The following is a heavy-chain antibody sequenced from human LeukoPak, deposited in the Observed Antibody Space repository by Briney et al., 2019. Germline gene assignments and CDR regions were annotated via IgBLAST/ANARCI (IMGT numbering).Heavy chain of an antibody. V-gene: IGHV3-74*01. J-gene: IGHJ2*01. D-gene: IGHD2-15*01. Sequence: GGSLRLSCAASGFTFSRYWMHWVRQAPGKGLVWVSRINSDGSRTSYADSVKGRFTISRDNAKNTLYLQMNNLRAEDTAVYYCARGGVVGATQVLWYFDLWGRGTLVTVSP. CDR2: INSDGSRT. CDR1: GFTFSRYW. CDR3: ARGGVVGATQVLWYFDL.